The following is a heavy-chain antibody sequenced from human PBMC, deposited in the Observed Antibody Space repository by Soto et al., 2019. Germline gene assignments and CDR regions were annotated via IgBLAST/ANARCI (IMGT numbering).Heavy chain of an antibody. CDR2: IYYSGST. J-gene: IGHJ3*02. Sequence: PSETLSLTCTVSGGSISSYYWSWIRQPPGKGLEWIGYIYYSGSTNYNPSLKSRVTISVDTSKNQFSLKLSSVTAADTAVYYCASVNSRAGYNYSDAFDIWGQGTMVTVSS. D-gene: IGHD5-12*01. CDR1: GGSISSYY. CDR3: ASVNSRAGYNYSDAFDI. V-gene: IGHV4-59*01.